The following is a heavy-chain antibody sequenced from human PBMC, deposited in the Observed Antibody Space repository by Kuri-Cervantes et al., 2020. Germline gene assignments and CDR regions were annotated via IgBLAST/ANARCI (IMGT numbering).Heavy chain of an antibody. V-gene: IGHV3-53*05. Sequence: GESLKISCAASGFTVSSNYMSWVRQGPGKGLEWVSVIYSGGSTYYADSVKGRFTISRDNSKNTLYLQMNSLRAEDTAVYYCVRPTRFYYYYGMDVWGQGTTVTVSS. D-gene: IGHD3-10*02. J-gene: IGHJ6*02. CDR3: VRPTRFYYYYGMDV. CDR1: GFTVSSNY. CDR2: IYSGGST.